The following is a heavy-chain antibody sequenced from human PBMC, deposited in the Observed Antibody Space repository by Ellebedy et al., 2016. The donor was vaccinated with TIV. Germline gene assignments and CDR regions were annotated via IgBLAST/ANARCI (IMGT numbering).Heavy chain of an antibody. J-gene: IGHJ4*02. CDR1: GFTISDYY. V-gene: IGHV3-72*01. CDR3: ASIVASIVY. Sequence: SLKISCAASGFTISDYYMDWVRQAPGKGLEWVGRSRNKVNSYTTEYAASVKGRFTISRDDSKNSLYLQMNSLKTEDTAMYYCASIVASIVYWGQGTLVTVSS. D-gene: IGHD5-12*01. CDR2: SRNKVNSYTT.